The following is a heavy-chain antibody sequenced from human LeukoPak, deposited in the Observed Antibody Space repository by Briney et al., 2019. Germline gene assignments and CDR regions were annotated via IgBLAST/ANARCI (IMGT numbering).Heavy chain of an antibody. CDR3: ARVGSGSFDY. V-gene: IGHV4-59*01. CDR1: GGSISTYY. J-gene: IGHJ4*02. CDR2: SYDSGST. Sequence: PSETLSLTCTVSGGSISTYYRSWIRQPPGMGLEWIGYSYDSGSTYCNPSLKTRVTISVDTSKNQFSLKLSSVTAADTAVHYCARVGSGSFDYWGQGTLVTVSS. D-gene: IGHD6-19*01.